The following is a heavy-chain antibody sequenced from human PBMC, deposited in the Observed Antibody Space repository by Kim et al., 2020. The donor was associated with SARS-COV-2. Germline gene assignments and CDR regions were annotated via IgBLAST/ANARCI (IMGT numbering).Heavy chain of an antibody. Sequence: SVKVSCKASGGTFSSYAISWVRQAPGQGLEWMGGIIPIFGTANYAQKFQGRVTITADESTSTAYMELSSLRSEDTAVYYCAGGVVPAATYYYYYGMDVWGQGTTVTVSS. V-gene: IGHV1-69*13. CDR2: IIPIFGTA. D-gene: IGHD2-2*01. CDR1: GGTFSSYA. J-gene: IGHJ6*02. CDR3: AGGVVPAATYYYYYGMDV.